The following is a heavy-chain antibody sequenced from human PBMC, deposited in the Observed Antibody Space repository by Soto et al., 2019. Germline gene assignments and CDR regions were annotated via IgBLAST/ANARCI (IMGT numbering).Heavy chain of an antibody. CDR1: GFTFSSYG. CDR2: ISYDGSNK. CDR3: AKENGVLRYFDWLLSSEHYGMDV. Sequence: GGSLRLSCAASGFTFSSYGMHWVRQAPGKGLEWVAVISYDGSNKYYADSVKGRFTISRDNSKSTLYLQMNSLRAEDTAVYYCAKENGVLRYFDWLLSSEHYGMDVWGQGTTVTVSS. J-gene: IGHJ6*02. V-gene: IGHV3-30*18. D-gene: IGHD3-9*01.